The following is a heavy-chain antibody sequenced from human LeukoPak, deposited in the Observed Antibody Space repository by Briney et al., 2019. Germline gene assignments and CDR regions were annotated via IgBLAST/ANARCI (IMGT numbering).Heavy chain of an antibody. J-gene: IGHJ4*02. CDR3: VKGGRGADCIFDY. Sequence: GGSLRLSCEVYGFTFSSYVMSLVRQAPGKGPEWVAYIGGSDGITSYADSVKGRFTISRDNSKNTVYLEMNSLRAEDTAVYYCVKGGRGADCIFDYWGQGTLVTVSS. V-gene: IGHV3-23*01. CDR1: GFTFSSYV. CDR2: IGGSDGIT. D-gene: IGHD2-21*02.